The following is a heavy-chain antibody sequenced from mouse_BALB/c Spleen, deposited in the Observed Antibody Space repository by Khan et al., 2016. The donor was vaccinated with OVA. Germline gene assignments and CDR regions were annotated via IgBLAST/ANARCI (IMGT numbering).Heavy chain of an antibody. J-gene: IGHJ1*01. CDR3: ARYGNYGYFDV. D-gene: IGHD2-1*01. CDR1: GYSFTGYY. V-gene: IGHV1-31*01. Sequence: VQLQQSGPELVKPGASVKISCKASGYSFTGYYMHWVKQSHVKSLEWIGRINPYNGATSYNQNFKDKASLTVDKSSSTAYMELHSLTSEDSAVYYCARYGNYGYFDVWGAGTTVTVSS. CDR2: INPYNGAT.